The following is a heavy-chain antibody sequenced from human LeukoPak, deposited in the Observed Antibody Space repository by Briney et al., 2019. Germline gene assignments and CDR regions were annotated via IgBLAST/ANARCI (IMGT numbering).Heavy chain of an antibody. CDR1: GGSISSYY. V-gene: IGHV4-59*01. CDR2: IYYSGST. J-gene: IGHJ6*03. CDR3: ARAGVPTAADYYMDV. D-gene: IGHD2-2*01. Sequence: SETLSLTCTVSGGSISSYYWSWIRQPPGKGLEWIGYIYYSGSTNYNPSLKSRVTISVDTSKNQFSLKLSSVTAADTAVYYCARAGVPTAADYYMDVWGKGTTVTVSS.